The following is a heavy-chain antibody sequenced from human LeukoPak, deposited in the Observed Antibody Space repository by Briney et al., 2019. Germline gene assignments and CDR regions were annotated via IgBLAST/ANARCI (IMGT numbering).Heavy chain of an antibody. D-gene: IGHD2-2*02. V-gene: IGHV1-69*05. CDR2: IIPIFGTA. J-gene: IGHJ5*02. Sequence: ASVKVSCKASGGTFSSYAISWVRQAPGQGLEWMGGIIPIFGTANYAQKFQGRVTITTDESTSTAYMELSSLRSEDTAVYYCARVVGTGIVVVPAAIGYNWFDPWGQGTLITVSS. CDR3: ARVVGTGIVVVPAAIGYNWFDP. CDR1: GGTFSSYA.